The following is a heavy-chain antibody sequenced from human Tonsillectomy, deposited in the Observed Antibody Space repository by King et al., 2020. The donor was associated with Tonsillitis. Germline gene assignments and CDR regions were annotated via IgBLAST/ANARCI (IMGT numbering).Heavy chain of an antibody. J-gene: IGHJ6*03. CDR1: GGSISSAGYY. D-gene: IGHD4-17*01. CDR2: ISYSGSA. V-gene: IGHV4-31*03. Sequence: VQLQESGPGLVKPSQTLSLTCTVSGGSISSAGYYWSWIRQHPGKGLEWIGYISYSGSAYYNPSLKSRVTISVDTSKNQFSLKLNSVTAADAAVYYCASTAPPYYYYYMDVWGNGTTVTVSS. CDR3: ASTAPPYYYYYMDV.